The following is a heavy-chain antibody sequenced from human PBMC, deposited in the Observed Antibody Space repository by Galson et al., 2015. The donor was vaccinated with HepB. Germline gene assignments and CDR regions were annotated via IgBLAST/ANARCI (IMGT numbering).Heavy chain of an antibody. J-gene: IGHJ6*02. CDR3: AKDTYCSSTSCYFDYYGMDV. D-gene: IGHD2-2*01. V-gene: IGHV3-9*01. CDR1: GFTFDDYA. CDR2: ISWNSGSI. Sequence: SLRLSCAASGFTFDDYAMHWVRQAPGKDLEWVSGISWNSGSIGYADSVKGRFTISRDNAKNSLYLQMNSLRAEDTALYYCAKDTYCSSTSCYFDYYGMDVWGQGTTVTVSS.